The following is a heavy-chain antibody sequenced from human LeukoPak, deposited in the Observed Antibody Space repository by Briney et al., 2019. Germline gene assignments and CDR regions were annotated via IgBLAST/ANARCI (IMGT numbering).Heavy chain of an antibody. J-gene: IGHJ5*02. Sequence: PGGSLRLSCAASGFTFDDYAMHWVRQAPGKGLEWVSGISWNSGSIGYADSVKGRFTISRDNAKNSLYLQMNSLRAEDTAVYYCARGPTYYYGSGSDAWFDPWGQGTLVTVSS. CDR3: ARGPTYYYGSGSDAWFDP. CDR2: ISWNSGSI. CDR1: GFTFDDYA. V-gene: IGHV3-9*01. D-gene: IGHD3-10*01.